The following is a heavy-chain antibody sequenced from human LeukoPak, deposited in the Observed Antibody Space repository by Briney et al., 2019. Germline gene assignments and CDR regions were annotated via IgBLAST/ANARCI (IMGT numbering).Heavy chain of an antibody. V-gene: IGHV4-38-2*02. Sequence: PSETLSLTCTVSGYSISSGYYWGWIRQPPGKGLEWIGSIYYSGSTYYNPSLKSRVTISVDTSKNQFSLKLTSVTAADTALYYCARETIRPHYYFDYWGQGTLVTVSS. CDR2: IYYSGST. CDR3: ARETIRPHYYFDY. CDR1: GYSISSGYY. J-gene: IGHJ4*02.